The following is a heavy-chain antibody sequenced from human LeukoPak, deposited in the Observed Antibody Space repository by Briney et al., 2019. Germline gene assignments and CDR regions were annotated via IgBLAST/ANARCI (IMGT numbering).Heavy chain of an antibody. J-gene: IGHJ4*02. D-gene: IGHD3-22*01. CDR3: AKDLYHRYYHNSGHAFDY. CDR1: GYTFTSYH. V-gene: IGHV1-46*01. CDR2: INPSGGST. Sequence: ASVKVSCKASGYTFTSYHMHWVRQAPGQGLEWMGIINPSGGSTSYAQKFEGRVTMTRDTTTSTVYMELSSLRSEDTAVYYCAKDLYHRYYHNSGHAFDYWGQGTLVTVSS.